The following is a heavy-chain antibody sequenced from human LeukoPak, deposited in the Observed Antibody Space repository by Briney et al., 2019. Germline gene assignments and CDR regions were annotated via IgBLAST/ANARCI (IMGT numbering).Heavy chain of an antibody. CDR2: IYPGDSDT. J-gene: IGHJ3*02. CDR3: ARHYSGYDFWSGYLSDAFDI. V-gene: IGHV5-51*01. Sequence: GESLKISCNGSGYSFTSYWIGWVRQMPGKGLEWMGIIYPGDSDTRYSPSFQGQVTISADKSISTAYLQWSSLKASDTAMYYCARHYSGYDFWSGYLSDAFDIWGQGTMVTVSS. CDR1: GYSFTSYW. D-gene: IGHD3-3*01.